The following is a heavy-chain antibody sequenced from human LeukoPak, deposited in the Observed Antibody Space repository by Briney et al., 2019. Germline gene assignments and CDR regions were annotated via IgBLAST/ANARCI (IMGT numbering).Heavy chain of an antibody. CDR3: ASRDGYNYYANFDY. V-gene: IGHV4-39*07. D-gene: IGHD5-24*01. CDR1: GGSISSSSYY. J-gene: IGHJ4*02. Sequence: SETLSLTCTVSGGSISSSSYYWGWIHQPPGKGLEWIGSIYYSGSTYYNPSLKSRVTISVDTSKNQFSLKLSSVTAADTAVYYCASRDGYNYYANFDYWGQGTLVTVSS. CDR2: IYYSGST.